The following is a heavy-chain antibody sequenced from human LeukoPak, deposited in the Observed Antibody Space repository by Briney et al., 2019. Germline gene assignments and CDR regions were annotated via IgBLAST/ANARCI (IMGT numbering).Heavy chain of an antibody. CDR1: GGSISSSNYY. Sequence: SETLSLTCSASGGSISSSNYYWGWVRQPPGKGLEWIGSFYYSGSTYYNPSLKSRVTIFADTSKNQFSLKVRSVTAADTAVYYCANRGNYGYFDYWGQGTLATVSS. D-gene: IGHD3-10*01. CDR2: FYYSGST. CDR3: ANRGNYGYFDY. V-gene: IGHV4-39*01. J-gene: IGHJ4*02.